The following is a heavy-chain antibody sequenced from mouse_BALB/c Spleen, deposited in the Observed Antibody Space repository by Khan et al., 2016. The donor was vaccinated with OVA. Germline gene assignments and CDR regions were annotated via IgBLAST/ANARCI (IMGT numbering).Heavy chain of an antibody. Sequence: EVQLVESGPGLVKPSQSLSLTCTVTGYSITSGYGWNWIRQFPGNKLEWMGYISYSGSTNYNPSLKSRISITRVTSKNQFFLQLNSVTTEDTATYYCARTARIKYWGQGTTLTVSS. CDR1: GYSITSGYG. V-gene: IGHV3-2*02. J-gene: IGHJ2*01. D-gene: IGHD1-2*01. CDR3: ARTARIKY. CDR2: ISYSGST.